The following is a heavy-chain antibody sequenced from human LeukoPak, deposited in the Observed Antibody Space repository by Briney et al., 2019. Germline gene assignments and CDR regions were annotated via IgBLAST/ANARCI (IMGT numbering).Heavy chain of an antibody. D-gene: IGHD2-2*01. Sequence: GASVKVSCKASGGIFSNYAISWLRQAPGQGLEWMGGIIPIFGTANYAQKFQGRVTITADESTSTAYMELSSLRSEDTAVYYCARIEDIVVVPAAHPSLPYYYYYMDVWGKGTTVTVSS. CDR2: IIPIFGTA. CDR1: GGIFSNYA. J-gene: IGHJ6*03. CDR3: ARIEDIVVVPAAHPSLPYYYYYMDV. V-gene: IGHV1-69*13.